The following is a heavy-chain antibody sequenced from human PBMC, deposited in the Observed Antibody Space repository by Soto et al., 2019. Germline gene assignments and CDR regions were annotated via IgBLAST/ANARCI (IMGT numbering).Heavy chain of an antibody. J-gene: IGHJ4*02. D-gene: IGHD2-15*01. Sequence: ASETLSLTCTVSGGSISSYYWSWIRQPPGKGLEWIGYIYYSGSTNYNPSLKSRVTISVDTSKNQFSLKLSSVTAADTAVYYCASGGSCYSRYCYFEYWGQGTLVTVYS. CDR1: GGSISSYY. V-gene: IGHV4-59*01. CDR2: IYYSGST. CDR3: ASGGSCYSRYCYFEY.